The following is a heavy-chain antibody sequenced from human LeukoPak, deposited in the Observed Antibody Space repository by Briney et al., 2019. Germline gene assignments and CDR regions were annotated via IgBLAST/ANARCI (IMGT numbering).Heavy chain of an antibody. J-gene: IGHJ4*02. CDR2: ISSSSSYI. Sequence: GGSLRLSCAASGFTFSSYSMNWVRQAPGKGLEWVSSISSSSSYIYYADSVKGRFTISRDNAKNSLYLQMNSLRAEDTALYYCARGGLRYFDWLLYRSLDYWGQGTLVTVSS. V-gene: IGHV3-21*04. CDR1: GFTFSSYS. D-gene: IGHD3-9*01. CDR3: ARGGLRYFDWLLYRSLDY.